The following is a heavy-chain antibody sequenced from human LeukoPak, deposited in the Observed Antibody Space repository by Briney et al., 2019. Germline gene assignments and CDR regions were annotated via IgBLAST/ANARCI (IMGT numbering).Heavy chain of an antibody. Sequence: SETLSLTCTVSGGSISSFYWSWTRQPPGKGLEWIGYIYYTGSTNYNPSLKSRVTISVDTSKNQFSLKLSFVTPADTAVYYCARGVVAAPQTFDYWGQGTLVTVSS. D-gene: IGHD2-15*01. CDR3: ARGVVAAPQTFDY. CDR2: IYYTGST. CDR1: GGSISSFY. V-gene: IGHV4-59*01. J-gene: IGHJ4*02.